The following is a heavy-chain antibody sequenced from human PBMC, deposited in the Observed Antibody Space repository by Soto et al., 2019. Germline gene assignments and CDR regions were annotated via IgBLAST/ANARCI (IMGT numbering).Heavy chain of an antibody. D-gene: IGHD4-17*01. J-gene: IGHJ4*02. CDR1: GGTFSSYA. CDR3: QRAGPYGDYGQDDY. CDR2: IIPIFGTA. Sequence: QVQLVQSGAEVKKPGSSVKVSCKASGGTFSSYAISWVRQAPGQGLEWMGGIIPIFGTASYAQKFQGRVTVTADESTSTAYMELSSLRSEDTAVYYCQRAGPYGDYGQDDYWGQGTLVTVSS. V-gene: IGHV1-69*12.